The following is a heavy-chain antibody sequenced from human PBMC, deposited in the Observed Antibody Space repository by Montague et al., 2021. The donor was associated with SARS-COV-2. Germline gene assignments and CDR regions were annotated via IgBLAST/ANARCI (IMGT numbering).Heavy chain of an antibody. CDR3: ARHRRYDVVTYYPDL. CDR1: GGSFDSDNFF. Sequence: SETLSLTCSVSGGSFDSDNFFWGWIRQPPGKRLEWIGVISNGGRTFDNPSLKSRVTISVHTSRNQSSLNVKSVTAADTAVYYCARHRRYDVVTYYPDLWGQGILVTVSS. CDR2: ISNGGRT. D-gene: IGHD3-9*01. J-gene: IGHJ5*02. V-gene: IGHV4-39*01.